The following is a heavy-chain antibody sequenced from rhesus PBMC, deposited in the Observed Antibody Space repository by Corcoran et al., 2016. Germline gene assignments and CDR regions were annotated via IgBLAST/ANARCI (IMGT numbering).Heavy chain of an antibody. CDR3: TRDFDYDFDY. J-gene: IGHJ4*01. D-gene: IGHD3-40*01. Sequence: QVQLQESGPGLVKPSETLSLTCAVSGYSISSNYWRWIRQPPGKGLEWIGYIYGSDGSTYYNPSLKSRVTISTDTSKNHVSLKLTSVTAADTAVYYCTRDFDYDFDYWGQGVLVTVSS. CDR2: IYGSDGST. V-gene: IGHV4-160*01. CDR1: GYSISSNY.